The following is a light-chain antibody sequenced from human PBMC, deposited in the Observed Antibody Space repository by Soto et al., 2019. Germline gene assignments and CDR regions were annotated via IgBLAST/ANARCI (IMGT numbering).Light chain of an antibody. CDR3: QQYYSYPWT. CDR2: AAS. CDR1: RDIGSD. V-gene: IGKV1-17*01. J-gene: IGKJ1*01. Sequence: QLTQSPSSLSASVGARITLTCRASRDIGSDLSWYQQKPGKAPKLLIYAASTLQSGVPSRFSGSGSGTDFTLTISCLQSEDFATYYCQQYYSYPWTFGQGTKVDIK.